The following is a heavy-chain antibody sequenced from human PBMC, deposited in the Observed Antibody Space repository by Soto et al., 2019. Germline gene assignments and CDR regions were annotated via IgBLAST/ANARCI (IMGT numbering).Heavy chain of an antibody. V-gene: IGHV3-11*06. Sequence: SLRLSCAASGFTFSDYYMSWIRQAPGKGLEWVSYISSSSSYTNYADSVKGRFTISRDNAKNSLYLQMNSLRAEDTAVYYCARDHPGVAASRSWYYFDYWGQGTLVTVSS. J-gene: IGHJ4*02. CDR2: ISSSSSYT. CDR3: ARDHPGVAASRSWYYFDY. CDR1: GFTFSDYY. D-gene: IGHD2-15*01.